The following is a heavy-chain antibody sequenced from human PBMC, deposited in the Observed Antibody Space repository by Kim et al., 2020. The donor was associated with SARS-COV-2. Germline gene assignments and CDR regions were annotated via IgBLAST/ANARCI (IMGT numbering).Heavy chain of an antibody. D-gene: IGHD3-3*02. V-gene: IGHV3-23*01. CDR3: AKDRSIRIFGATNVLFDY. CDR2: ISGSGGST. CDR1: GFTFSSYA. J-gene: IGHJ4*02. Sequence: GGSLRLSCAASGFTFSSYAMSWVRQAPGKGLEWVSAISGSGGSTYYADSVKGRFTISRDNSKNTLYLQMNSLRAEDTAVYYCAKDRSIRIFGATNVLFDYWGQGTLVTVSS.